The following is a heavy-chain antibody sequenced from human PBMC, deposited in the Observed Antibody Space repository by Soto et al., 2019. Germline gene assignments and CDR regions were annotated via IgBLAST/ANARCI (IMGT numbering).Heavy chain of an antibody. CDR1: GGSISSYY. Sequence: SETLSLTCTVSGGSISSYYWSWIRQPPGKGLEWIGYIYYSGGTNYNPSLESRVTISVDTSKNQFSLKLSSVTAADTAVYYCARDPGYSSGWGPFDYWGQGTLVTVSS. CDR2: IYYSGGT. V-gene: IGHV4-59*01. CDR3: ARDPGYSSGWGPFDY. J-gene: IGHJ4*02. D-gene: IGHD6-19*01.